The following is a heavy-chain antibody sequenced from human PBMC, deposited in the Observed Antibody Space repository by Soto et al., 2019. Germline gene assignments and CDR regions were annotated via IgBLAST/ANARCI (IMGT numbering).Heavy chain of an antibody. J-gene: IGHJ5*01. CDR3: ARAYGAGSFDF. Sequence: QVQRVQSGAEVKKPGASVKVSCTGSGYTFRSYDIHWVRQATGQGLEWMGWVNPNTGNTGYAQKFQGRVTMTRDMSKSSAYMEANSLTSEYTAIYYCARAYGAGSFDFWGQGTLVSVSS. V-gene: IGHV1-8*01. CDR1: GYTFRSYD. D-gene: IGHD3-10*01. CDR2: VNPNTGNT.